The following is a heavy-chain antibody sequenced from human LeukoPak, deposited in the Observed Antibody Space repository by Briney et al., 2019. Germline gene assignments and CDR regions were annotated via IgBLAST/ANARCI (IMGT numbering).Heavy chain of an antibody. CDR1: GYTFTSYG. CDR2: ISAYNGNT. J-gene: IGHJ4*02. D-gene: IGHD3-3*02. CDR3: AREAFLEWLPKYYFDY. Sequence: GASVKVSCKASGYTFTSYGISWVRQAPGQGLEWMGWISAYNGNTNYAQKLQGRLTMTTDTSTSTAYMELRSLRSDDTAVYYCAREAFLEWLPKYYFDYWAQGTLVTVSS. V-gene: IGHV1-18*01.